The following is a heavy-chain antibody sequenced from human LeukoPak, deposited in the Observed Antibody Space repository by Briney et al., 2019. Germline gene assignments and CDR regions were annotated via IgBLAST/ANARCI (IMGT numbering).Heavy chain of an antibody. CDR1: GVSISSYY. CDR2: IYYSGST. J-gene: IGHJ4*02. CDR3: ARLASGSYGPLTPFDY. Sequence: SETLSLTCTVSGVSISSYYWSWIRQPPGKGLEWIGDIYYSGSTNYNPSLKSRVTISVDTSKNQFSLRLSSVTAADTAVYYSARLASGSYGPLTPFDYWGQGTLVTVSS. V-gene: IGHV4-59*08. D-gene: IGHD1-26*01.